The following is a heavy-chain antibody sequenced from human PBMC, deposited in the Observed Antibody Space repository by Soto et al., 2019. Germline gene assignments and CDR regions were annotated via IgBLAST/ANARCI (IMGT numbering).Heavy chain of an antibody. V-gene: IGHV4-30-2*01. D-gene: IGHD6-13*01. J-gene: IGHJ4*02. CDR2: IYHSGST. Sequence: SETLSLTCAVSGGSISSGGYSWSWIRQPPGKGLEWIGYIYHSGSTYYNPSLKSRVTISVDTSKNQFSLKLSSVTAADTAVYYCARGSWYDYWGQGTLVTVSS. CDR3: ARGSWYDY. CDR1: GGSISSGGYS.